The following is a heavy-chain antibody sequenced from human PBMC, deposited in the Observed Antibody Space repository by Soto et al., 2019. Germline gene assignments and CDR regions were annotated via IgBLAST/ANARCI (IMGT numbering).Heavy chain of an antibody. D-gene: IGHD2-15*01. V-gene: IGHV3-30*03. CDR1: GFTFSNNG. Sequence: QVQLVESGGGVVQPGRSLRLSCVASGFTFSNNGIHWVRQAPGKGLEWVAVISSDGSKKYYADSVKGRFTISRDNSKNTLYLQMTSLSAEDTAVYYCAMDLYGGSSRFDYWGQGTLVTVSS. CDR2: ISSDGSKK. CDR3: AMDLYGGSSRFDY. J-gene: IGHJ4*02.